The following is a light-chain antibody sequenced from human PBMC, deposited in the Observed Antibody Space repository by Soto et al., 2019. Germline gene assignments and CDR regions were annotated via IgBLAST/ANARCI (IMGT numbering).Light chain of an antibody. Sequence: EIVLTQSPATLSLSPGERATLSCRASQSVSSYLAWYQRKPGQAPRLLIYDASNRATGIPARFSGSGSGTDFTLTISSLEPEDFAVYYCQQRSNWPRTFGQGTKVDI. CDR3: QQRSNWPRT. CDR2: DAS. CDR1: QSVSSY. J-gene: IGKJ1*01. V-gene: IGKV3-11*01.